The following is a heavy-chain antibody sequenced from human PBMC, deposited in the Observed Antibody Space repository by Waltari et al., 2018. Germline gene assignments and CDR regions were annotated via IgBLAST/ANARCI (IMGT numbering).Heavy chain of an antibody. J-gene: IGHJ4*02. CDR3: ARDLLGRYYDSSGPEDY. Sequence: QLQLQESGPGLVKPSETLSLTCTVSGGSISSSSYYWGWIRQPPGKGLEWIGSIYYSGSTYYNPSLKSRVTISVDTSKNQFSLKLSSVTAADTAVYYCARDLLGRYYDSSGPEDYWGQGTLVTVSS. V-gene: IGHV4-39*07. CDR2: IYYSGST. D-gene: IGHD3-22*01. CDR1: GGSISSSSYY.